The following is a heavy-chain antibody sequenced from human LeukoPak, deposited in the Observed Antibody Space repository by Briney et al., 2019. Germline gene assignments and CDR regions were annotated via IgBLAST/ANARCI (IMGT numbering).Heavy chain of an antibody. CDR1: GFTFNGSA. J-gene: IGHJ5*01. Sequence: GGSLKLSCAASGFTFNGSAMYWVRQASGKGLEWVGRIRSKANSYATAYAASVKGRFTISRADSKNTAYLQMDSLKTEDTAVYYCTRLHSSGWHNWFDSWGQGTLVTVSS. CDR2: IRSKANSYAT. V-gene: IGHV3-73*01. CDR3: TRLHSSGWHNWFDS. D-gene: IGHD6-19*01.